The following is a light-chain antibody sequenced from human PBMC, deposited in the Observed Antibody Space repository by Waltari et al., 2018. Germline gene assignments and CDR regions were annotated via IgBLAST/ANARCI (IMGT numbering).Light chain of an antibody. CDR1: SPNIGSTT. J-gene: IGLJ3*02. Sequence: QSVVTQSPSASGPPGQRVTISCSGSSPNIGSTTVNWYQHLPGTAPKPLIHNNNQRPSGVPDRFSGSKSDTSASLAISGLQSEDEAEYYCAVWDDSLNGWMFGGGTKLTVL. CDR3: AVWDDSLNGWM. V-gene: IGLV1-44*01. CDR2: NNN.